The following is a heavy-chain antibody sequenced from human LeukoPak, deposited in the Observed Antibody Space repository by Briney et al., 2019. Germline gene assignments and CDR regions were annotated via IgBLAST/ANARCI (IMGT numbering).Heavy chain of an antibody. V-gene: IGHV1-2*02. J-gene: IGHJ4*02. CDR2: INPNSGET. D-gene: IGHD4-11*01. Sequence: ASVKVSCKTSGYTFTDYYIHWVRQAPGQGLEWVGWINPNSGETNSAQKFQGRVTMTGDTSISTAYMELRRVTSDDTAVYYCARDRDYSNTERGFDYWGQGTPVTVSS. CDR1: GYTFTDYY. CDR3: ARDRDYSNTERGFDY.